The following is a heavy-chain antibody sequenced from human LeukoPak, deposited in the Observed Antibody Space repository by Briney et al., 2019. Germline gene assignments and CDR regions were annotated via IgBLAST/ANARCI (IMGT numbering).Heavy chain of an antibody. Sequence: GASVKVSCKASGYNFNSYYMHWVRQAPGQGLEWMGIINPSGGGTNYAQRFQGRVTMTRDTSTSTVYMELSSLRSEDTAVYHCAREHSTAYPFAYWGQGTLVTVSS. V-gene: IGHV1-46*02. CDR2: INPSGGGT. J-gene: IGHJ4*02. D-gene: IGHD2/OR15-2a*01. CDR3: AREHSTAYPFAY. CDR1: GYNFNSYY.